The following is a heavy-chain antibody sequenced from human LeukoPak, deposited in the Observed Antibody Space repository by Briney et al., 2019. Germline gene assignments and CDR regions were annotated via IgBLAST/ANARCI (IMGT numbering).Heavy chain of an antibody. V-gene: IGHV3-7*01. CDR1: GFPFRNYW. CDR3: VRIGYSSSSLDY. Sequence: GGSLRLSCVASGFPFRNYWMNCVRQAPGKGLEWLANINQDGTEKNYLDSLTGRFTISRDNAKNSLSLQVNSLRAEDTAVYYCVRIGYSSSSLDYWGPGTLVIVSS. CDR2: INQDGTEK. D-gene: IGHD6-6*01. J-gene: IGHJ4*02.